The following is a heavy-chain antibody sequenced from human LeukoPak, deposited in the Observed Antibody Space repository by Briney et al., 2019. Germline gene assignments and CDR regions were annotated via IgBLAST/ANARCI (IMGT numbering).Heavy chain of an antibody. V-gene: IGHV1-2*06. CDR1: GYTFTSYG. J-gene: IGHJ4*02. CDR2: INPNSGGT. Sequence: ASVKVSCKASGYTFTSYGISWVRQAPGQGLEWMGRINPNSGGTNYAQKFQGRVTMTRDTSISTAYMELSRLRSDDTAVYYCARDRSSSRALDYWGQGTLVTVSS. CDR3: ARDRSSSRALDY. D-gene: IGHD6-13*01.